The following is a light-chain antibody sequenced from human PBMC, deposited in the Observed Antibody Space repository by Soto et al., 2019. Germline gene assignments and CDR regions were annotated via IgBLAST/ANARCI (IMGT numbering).Light chain of an antibody. J-gene: IGKJ1*01. V-gene: IGKV1-5*01. CDR1: QSISAW. CDR2: DAS. Sequence: DIRMTQSPSTLSASVGDRVTITCRASQSISAWLAWYQQKPGKAPKLLIYDASNLESGVPSRFSGGGPGTDFTLTISSLQPDDSATYYCQHYSLYSPWTFGQGTKVDIK. CDR3: QHYSLYSPWT.